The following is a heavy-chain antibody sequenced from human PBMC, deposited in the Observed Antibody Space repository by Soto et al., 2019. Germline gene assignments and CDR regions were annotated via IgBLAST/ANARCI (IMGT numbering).Heavy chain of an antibody. V-gene: IGHV4-59*08. CDR2: IHYSGGS. D-gene: IGHD2-21*02. CDR1: GASINSYY. CDR3: ARWGDTAGLSLPAFDI. J-gene: IGHJ3*02. Sequence: SETLSLTCTVSGASINSYYWNWIRQTPGKGLEWIGFIHYSGGSSFNASLKSRLAMSVDTSKNQYSLRLNFLTVADTAVYYCARWGDTAGLSLPAFDIWGQGIMVTVS.